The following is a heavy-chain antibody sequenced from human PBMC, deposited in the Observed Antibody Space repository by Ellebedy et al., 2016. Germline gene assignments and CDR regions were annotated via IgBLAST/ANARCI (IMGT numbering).Heavy chain of an antibody. J-gene: IGHJ3*02. CDR2: IFLGDSDT. D-gene: IGHD1-1*01. CDR1: GDTFNTYW. V-gene: IGHV5-51*01. Sequence: ASVKVSCKGSGDTFNTYWITWVRQMPGKGLEWMGIIFLGDSDTRYSPSFQGRVSISADKSINTAYLQWSSLKASDTATYYCARLALGQRLENDAFDIWGQGTRVTVSS. CDR3: ARLALGQRLENDAFDI.